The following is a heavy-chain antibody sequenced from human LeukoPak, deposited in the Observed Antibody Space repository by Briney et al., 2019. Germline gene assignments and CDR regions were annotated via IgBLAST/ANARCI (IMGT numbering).Heavy chain of an antibody. J-gene: IGHJ6*03. CDR3: ARAGYSGSYFDYYYYMDV. Sequence: SETLSLTCTVSGGSISSYYWSWIRQPPGKGLEWIGYIYYSGSTNYNPSLKSRVTISVDTSKNQFSLKLSSVTAADTAVYYCARAGYSGSYFDYYYYMDVWGKGTTVTVSS. CDR1: GGSISSYY. D-gene: IGHD1-26*01. V-gene: IGHV4-59*01. CDR2: IYYSGST.